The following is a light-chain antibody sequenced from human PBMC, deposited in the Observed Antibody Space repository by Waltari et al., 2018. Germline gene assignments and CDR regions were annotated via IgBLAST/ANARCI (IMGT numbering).Light chain of an antibody. Sequence: SHDLTQPPSVSVSPGQTARISCPGDTLAKKYVSWYQQRPGQAPVMLIYQGSVRPSEIPERFSASSSRTTATLTTTGVQAEDEADYYCQSTDSSDSLFLFGGGTKL. CDR2: QGS. V-gene: IGLV3-25*03. CDR3: QSTDSSDSLFL. J-gene: IGLJ2*01. CDR1: TLAKKY.